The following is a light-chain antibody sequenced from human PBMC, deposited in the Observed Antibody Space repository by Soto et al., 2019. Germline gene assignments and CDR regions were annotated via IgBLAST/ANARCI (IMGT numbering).Light chain of an antibody. J-gene: IGLJ1*01. CDR3: SSYAGNNIYYV. V-gene: IGLV2-8*01. CDR2: EVS. CDR1: SNDVGGYNF. Sequence: QAALTQPPSASGSPGQSVTISCTGTSNDVGGYNFVSWYQQHPGKAPKLMIFEVSKLPSGVPDRFSGSKSGSTASLTVSGLQAEDEADYYCSSYAGNNIYYVFGTGTKVTVL.